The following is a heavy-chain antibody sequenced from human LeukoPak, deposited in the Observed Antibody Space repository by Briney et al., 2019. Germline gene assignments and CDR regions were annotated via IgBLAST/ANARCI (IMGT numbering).Heavy chain of an antibody. Sequence: ASMKVSCKASGYTFTNYAIHWVRQAPGQRLEWMGWINAGNGNTKYSQKFQGRVTITRDTSASTAYMELSSLRSEDAAVYYCTRVGAAAGPYYFDYWGQGTLVTVSS. J-gene: IGHJ4*02. CDR1: GYTFTNYA. CDR3: TRVGAAAGPYYFDY. V-gene: IGHV1-3*01. D-gene: IGHD6-13*01. CDR2: INAGNGNT.